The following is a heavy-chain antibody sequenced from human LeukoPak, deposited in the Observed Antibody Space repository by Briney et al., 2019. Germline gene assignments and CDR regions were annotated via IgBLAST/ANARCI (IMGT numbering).Heavy chain of an antibody. J-gene: IGHJ6*02. V-gene: IGHV4-30-2*01. Sequence: SETLSLTCAVSGGSISSGGYSWSWIRQPPGKGLEWIGYIYHSGSTYYNPSLKSRVTISADRSKNQFSLKLSSVTAADTAVYYCARVQAAAASGFYYYYYGMDVWGQGTTVTVSS. D-gene: IGHD6-13*01. CDR3: ARVQAAAASGFYYYYYGMDV. CDR2: IYHSGST. CDR1: GGSISSGGYS.